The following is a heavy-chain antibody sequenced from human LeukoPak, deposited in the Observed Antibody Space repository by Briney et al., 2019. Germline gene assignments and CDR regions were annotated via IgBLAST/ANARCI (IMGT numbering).Heavy chain of an antibody. V-gene: IGHV3-43*02. D-gene: IGHD3-10*01. CDR2: ISGGGERT. J-gene: IGHJ1*01. CDR3: ATTPGEGSEYFQY. Sequence: GGSLRLSCAASGFTFDDYAIDWVRQAPGKGLEWVSLISGGGERTYYTESVKGRFTISRDNGKNTLYLQMNSLRSEDTAFYFCATTPGEGSEYFQYWGQGTLVTVSS. CDR1: GFTFDDYA.